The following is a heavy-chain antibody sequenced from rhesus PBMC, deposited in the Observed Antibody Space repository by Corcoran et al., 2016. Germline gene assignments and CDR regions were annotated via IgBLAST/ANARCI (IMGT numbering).Heavy chain of an antibody. Sequence: EVQLVESGGGLVQPGGSLRLSCAASGFTFSDYYMSWVRQAPGKGLELVSSISSARISIYYADSVKGRFTISRDNAKNSLSLQMNSLKTEYTAVYYCTRSLSGYSYGYFDYWGQGVLVTVSS. J-gene: IGHJ4*01. V-gene: IGHV3S16*01. CDR2: ISSARISI. CDR3: TRSLSGYSYGYFDY. D-gene: IGHD5-24*01. CDR1: GFTFSDYY.